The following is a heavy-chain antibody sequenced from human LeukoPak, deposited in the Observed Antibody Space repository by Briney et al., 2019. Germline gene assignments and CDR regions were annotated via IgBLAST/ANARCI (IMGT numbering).Heavy chain of an antibody. CDR1: GGSISSYY. J-gene: IGHJ5*02. V-gene: IGHV4-4*09. D-gene: IGHD2/OR15-2a*01. Sequence: SETLSLTCTVSGGSISSYYWSWIRQPPGKGLEWIGYIYTSGSTNYNPSLKSRVTISVDTSKNQFSLKLSSVTAADTAVYYCARHVHNSFWFDPWGQGTLVTVSS. CDR3: ARHVHNSFWFDP. CDR2: IYTSGST.